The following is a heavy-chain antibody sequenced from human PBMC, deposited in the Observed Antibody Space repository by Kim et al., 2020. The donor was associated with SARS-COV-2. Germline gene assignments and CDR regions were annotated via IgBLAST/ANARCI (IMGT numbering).Heavy chain of an antibody. V-gene: IGHV4-34*01. Sequence: LKSRVTISVDTSKNQFSLKLSSVTAADTAVYYCARVDSWNYYYYYYGMDVWGQGTTVTVSS. J-gene: IGHJ6*02. CDR3: ARVDSWNYYYYYYGMDV. D-gene: IGHD1-7*01.